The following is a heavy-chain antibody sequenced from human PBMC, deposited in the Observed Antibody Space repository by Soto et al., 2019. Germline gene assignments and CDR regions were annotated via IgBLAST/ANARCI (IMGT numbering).Heavy chain of an antibody. J-gene: IGHJ4*02. D-gene: IGHD3-22*01. Sequence: QITLKESGPTLVKVTQTVTLTCTFSGFSLSSTGVGVGWIRQSRGKALQGLALINWNDDKRYNPSLKSRLTITKDTSKNQVVLTMTNMDPVDTATYYCARSGHNSGFFYYDYWGQGTLVTVSS. V-gene: IGHV2-5*01. CDR3: ARSGHNSGFFYYDY. CDR2: INWNDDK. CDR1: GFSLSSTGVG.